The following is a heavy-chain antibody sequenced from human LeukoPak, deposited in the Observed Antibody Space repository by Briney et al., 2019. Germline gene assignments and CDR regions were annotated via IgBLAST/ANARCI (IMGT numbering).Heavy chain of an antibody. CDR1: GFTVSDYY. CDR2: IYSGGKT. V-gene: IGHV3-53*01. CDR3: ARINYYDGSGFYRDY. J-gene: IGHJ4*02. Sequence: QPGGSLRLSCAVSGFTVSDYYMSWVRQAPGKGLEWVSVIYSGGKTYYADSVKGRFTISRDDSENTLHLQMNSLRAEDTAVYYCARINYYDGSGFYRDYWGQGTLVTVSS. D-gene: IGHD3-22*01.